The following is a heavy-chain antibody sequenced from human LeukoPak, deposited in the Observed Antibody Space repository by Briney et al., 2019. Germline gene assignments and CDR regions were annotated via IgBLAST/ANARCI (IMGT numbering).Heavy chain of an antibody. CDR2: INWNGGHT. D-gene: IGHD3-10*01. CDR1: GFTFDDYG. J-gene: IGHJ6*03. CDR3: ARRRGEYHYYMDV. Sequence: GGSLRLSCAASGFTFDDYGMTWVRHAPGKGLEWVSGINWNGGHTRYADSVEGRCTISRDNAKYSLFLQMSSLRAEDTAVYYCARRRGEYHYYMDVWGKGTTVTVSS. V-gene: IGHV3-20*04.